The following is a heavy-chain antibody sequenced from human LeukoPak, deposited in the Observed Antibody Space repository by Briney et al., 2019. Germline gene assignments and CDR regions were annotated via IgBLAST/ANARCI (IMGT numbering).Heavy chain of an antibody. CDR2: ISGSGGST. Sequence: GGSLRLSCTASGFTVSSNYMSWVRQAPGKGLEWVSAISGSGGSTYYADSVKGRFTISRDNSKNTLYLQMNSLRAEDTAVYYCAKDRDYDILTGYDYWGQGTLVTVSS. D-gene: IGHD3-9*01. CDR1: GFTVSSNY. V-gene: IGHV3-23*01. CDR3: AKDRDYDILTGYDY. J-gene: IGHJ4*02.